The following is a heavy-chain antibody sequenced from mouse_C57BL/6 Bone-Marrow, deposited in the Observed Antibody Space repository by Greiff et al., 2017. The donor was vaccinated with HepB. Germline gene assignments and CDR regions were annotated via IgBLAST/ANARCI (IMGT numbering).Heavy chain of an antibody. D-gene: IGHD1-1*01. CDR2: INPNYGTT. CDR3: ARKRKGYYYGSPYAMDY. J-gene: IGHJ4*01. V-gene: IGHV1-39*01. Sequence: EVKLQESGPELVKPGASVKISCKASGYSFTDYNMNWVKQSNGKSLEWIGVINPNYGTTSYNQKFKGKATLTVDQSSSTAYMQLNSLTSEDSAVYYCARKRKGYYYGSPYAMDYWGQGTSVTVSS. CDR1: GYSFTDYN.